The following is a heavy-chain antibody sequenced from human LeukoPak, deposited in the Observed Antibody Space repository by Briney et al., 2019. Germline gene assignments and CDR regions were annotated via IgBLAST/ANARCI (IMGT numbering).Heavy chain of an antibody. CDR3: ARDPVTMVRGVII. D-gene: IGHD3-10*01. J-gene: IGHJ4*02. V-gene: IGHV3-66*02. CDR1: GFTVSSNY. CDR2: IYSGGST. Sequence: GGSLRLSCAASGFTVSSNYMSWVRQAPGRGLEWVSVIYSGGSTYYADSVKGRFTISRDNSKNTLYLQMNSLRAEDTAVYYCARDPVTMVRGVIIWGQGTLVTVSS.